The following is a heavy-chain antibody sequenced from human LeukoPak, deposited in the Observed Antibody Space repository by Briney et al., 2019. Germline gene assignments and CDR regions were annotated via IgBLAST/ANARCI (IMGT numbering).Heavy chain of an antibody. Sequence: PGGSLRLSCAASGFTFSSYWMHWVRQAPGKGLVWVSRINSDGSSTSYADSVKGRFTISRGNAKNTRYLRMNSLRAEDTAVYYCARSPPPGYCSSTSCPHDYWGQGTLVTVSS. D-gene: IGHD2-2*01. CDR2: INSDGSST. V-gene: IGHV3-74*01. CDR1: GFTFSSYW. CDR3: ARSPPPGYCSSTSCPHDY. J-gene: IGHJ4*02.